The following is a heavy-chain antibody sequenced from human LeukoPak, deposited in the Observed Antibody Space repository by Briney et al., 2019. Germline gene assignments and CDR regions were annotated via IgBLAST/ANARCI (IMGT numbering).Heavy chain of an antibody. CDR2: IKSKTDGGTT. D-gene: IGHD3-3*01. CDR1: GFTFSNAW. V-gene: IGHV3-15*01. J-gene: IGHJ5*02. Sequence: AGGSLRLSCAASGFTFSNAWMSWVRQAPGKGLEWVGRIKSKTDGGTTDYAAPVKGRFTISRDDSKNTLYLQMNSLKTEDTAVYYCTTTPGAYYDFCSWGQGTLVTVSS. CDR3: TTTPGAYYDFCS.